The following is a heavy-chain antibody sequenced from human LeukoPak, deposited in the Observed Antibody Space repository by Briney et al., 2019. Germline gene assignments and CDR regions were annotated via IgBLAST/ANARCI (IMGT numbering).Heavy chain of an antibody. D-gene: IGHD4-11*01. V-gene: IGHV4-39*01. CDR1: GGSISSSSSY. Sequence: PSETLSLTCTVSGGSISSSSSYWGWIRQPPGKGLEWIGSIYYSGSTYYNPSLKSRVTISVDTSKNQFSLKLSSVTAADTAVYYCARVTTVTNGGFDPWGQGTLVTVSS. J-gene: IGHJ5*02. CDR2: IYYSGST. CDR3: ARVTTVTNGGFDP.